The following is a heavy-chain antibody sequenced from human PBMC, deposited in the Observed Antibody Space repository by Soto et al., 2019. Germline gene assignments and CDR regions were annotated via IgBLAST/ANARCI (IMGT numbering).Heavy chain of an antibody. J-gene: IGHJ4*02. D-gene: IGHD1-1*01. Sequence: SETLSLTCTVSGGSVSGGSYFWSWVRQPPGKGLEWIGYFYYSGSTKYNPSLKSRVTILEDTSKNRFSLKLNSVTAADTAVYYCAREGRMGTFDYWGQGALVTVSS. V-gene: IGHV4-61*01. CDR3: AREGRMGTFDY. CDR2: FYYSGST. CDR1: GGSVSGGSYF.